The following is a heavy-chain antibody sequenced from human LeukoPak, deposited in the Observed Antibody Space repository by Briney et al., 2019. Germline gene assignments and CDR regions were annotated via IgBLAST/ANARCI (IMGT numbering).Heavy chain of an antibody. CDR2: INHSGST. CDR1: GGSISSGTYY. D-gene: IGHD5/OR15-5a*01. Sequence: SETLSLTCTVSGGSISSGTYYWSWIRQPPGKGLEWIGEINHSGSTNYNPSLKSRVTISVDTSKNQFSLKLSSVTAADTAVYYCARRKRTCPNWFDPWGQGTLVTVSS. V-gene: IGHV4-39*07. J-gene: IGHJ5*02. CDR3: ARRKRTCPNWFDP.